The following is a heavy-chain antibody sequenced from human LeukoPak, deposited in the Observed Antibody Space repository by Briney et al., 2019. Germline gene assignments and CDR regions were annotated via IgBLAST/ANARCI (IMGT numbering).Heavy chain of an antibody. CDR2: ISYDGSNK. V-gene: IGHV3-30*03. CDR3: TRGSFRTTGDSYHYGMDV. D-gene: IGHD3/OR15-3a*01. J-gene: IGHJ6*02. Sequence: GRSLRLSCAASGFTFSSYGMHWVRQAPGKGLEWVAVISYDGSNKYYADSVKGRFTISRDNSKNTLYLQMNSLRAEDTAVYYCTRGSFRTTGDSYHYGMDVWGQGTTVTVSS. CDR1: GFTFSSYG.